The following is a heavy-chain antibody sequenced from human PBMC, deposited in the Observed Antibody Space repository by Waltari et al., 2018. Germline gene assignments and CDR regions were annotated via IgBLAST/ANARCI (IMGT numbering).Heavy chain of an antibody. CDR2: ISWNSGSI. Sequence: EVQLVESGGGLVQPGRSLRLSCSASGFTFDAYAMNVVRQAPGKGVEWVSGISWNSGSIGYADSVKGRFTISRDNAKNSLYLQMNSLRAEDTALYYCAKDSRTTDYFDYWGQGTLVTVSS. D-gene: IGHD4-17*01. V-gene: IGHV3-9*01. CDR1: GFTFDAYA. CDR3: AKDSRTTDYFDY. J-gene: IGHJ4*02.